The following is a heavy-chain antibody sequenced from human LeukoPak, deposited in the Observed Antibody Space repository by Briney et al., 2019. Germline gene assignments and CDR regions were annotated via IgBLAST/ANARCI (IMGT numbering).Heavy chain of an antibody. Sequence: ASETLSLTCTVSGGSISSGGYYWSWIRQHPGKGLEWLGYIYYSGSTYYNPSLKSRVTISVDTSKIQFSLELSSVTAADTAVYYCARDGRIRGYCSSSCHSVDAFDIWGQGTMVTVSS. J-gene: IGHJ3*02. V-gene: IGHV4-61*08. CDR1: GGSISSGGYY. D-gene: IGHD2-2*01. CDR2: IYYSGST. CDR3: ARDGRIRGYCSSSCHSVDAFDI.